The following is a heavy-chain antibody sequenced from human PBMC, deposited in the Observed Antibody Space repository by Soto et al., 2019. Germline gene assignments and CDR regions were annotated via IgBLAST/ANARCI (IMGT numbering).Heavy chain of an antibody. J-gene: IGHJ4*02. Sequence: PGGSLRLSCAASGFTFSSYAMSWVRQAPGKGLEWVSAISGSGGSTYHADSVKGRFTISRDNSKNTLYLQMNSLRAEDTAVYYCAKDSRVSGWYFDYWGQGTLVTVSS. CDR2: ISGSGGST. V-gene: IGHV3-23*01. CDR3: AKDSRVSGWYFDY. D-gene: IGHD6-19*01. CDR1: GFTFSSYA.